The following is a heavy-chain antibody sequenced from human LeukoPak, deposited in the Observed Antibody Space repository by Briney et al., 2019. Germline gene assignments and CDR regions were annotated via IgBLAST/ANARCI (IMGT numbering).Heavy chain of an antibody. CDR3: ARSRGPGSHWFDP. D-gene: IGHD3-10*01. V-gene: IGHV3-23*01. CDR1: GFTFSSFA. CDR2: VSDTT. J-gene: IGHJ5*02. Sequence: GGSLRLSCAASGFTFSSFALSWVRQAPGKGLEWVSTVSDTTYYADSVRGRFTISRDDSKNTLYLQMDSLRVEDTALYFCARSRGPGSHWFDPWGQGTLVTVSS.